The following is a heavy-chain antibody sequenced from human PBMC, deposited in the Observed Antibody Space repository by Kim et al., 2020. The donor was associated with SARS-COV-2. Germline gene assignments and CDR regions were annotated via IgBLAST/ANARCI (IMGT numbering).Heavy chain of an antibody. CDR2: IYPGDSDT. J-gene: IGHJ6*02. CDR1: GYIFTTHW. Sequence: GESLKISCKGSGYIFTTHWIAWVRHMPGKGLEWMGIIYPGDSDTRYSPSFQGQVTISADKSINTVYLQWSSLKASDTAIYFCARALQPLIYTDYDDADYFYYGLDVWGQGTTVTVSS. CDR3: ARALQPLIYTDYDDADYFYYGLDV. D-gene: IGHD4-17*01. V-gene: IGHV5-51*01.